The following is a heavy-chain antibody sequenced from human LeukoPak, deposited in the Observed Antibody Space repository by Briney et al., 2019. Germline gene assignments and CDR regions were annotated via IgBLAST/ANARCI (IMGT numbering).Heavy chain of an antibody. CDR2: ISAYNGNT. J-gene: IGHJ4*02. D-gene: IGHD2-2*01. CDR1: GYTFTSYG. V-gene: IGHV1-18*01. Sequence: ASVKVSCKASGYTFTSYGIRWVRQAPGQGLEWMGWISAYNGNTNYAQKLQGRVTMTTDTSTSTAYMELRSLRSDDTAVYYCARERVPAATSGVPPGYWGQGTLVTVSS. CDR3: ARERVPAATSGVPPGY.